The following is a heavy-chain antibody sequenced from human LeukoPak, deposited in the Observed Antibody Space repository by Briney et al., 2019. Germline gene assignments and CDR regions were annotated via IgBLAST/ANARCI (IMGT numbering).Heavy chain of an antibody. D-gene: IGHD3-3*01. V-gene: IGHV4-59*01. CDR1: GGSFSGYY. J-gene: IGHJ3*02. CDR3: ATSTIFGVAPGWSAFDI. CDR2: IYYSGST. Sequence: SETLSLTCAVYGGSFSGYYWSWIRQPPGKGLEWIGYIYYSGSTNYNPSLKSRVTISVDTSKNQFSLKLSSVTAADTAVYYCATSTIFGVAPGWSAFDIWGQGTMVTVSS.